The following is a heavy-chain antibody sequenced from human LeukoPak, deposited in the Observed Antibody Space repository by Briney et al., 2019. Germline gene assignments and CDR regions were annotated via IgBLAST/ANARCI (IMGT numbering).Heavy chain of an antibody. Sequence: GGSLRLSCAASGFTFSSYAMHWVRQAPGKGLEWVAVISYDGSNKYYADSVKGRFTISRDNSKNTLYLQMNSLRAEDTAVYYCARGWTAGGYYDSSGYYTLDYWGQGTLVTVSS. CDR3: ARGWTAGGYYDSSGYYTLDY. CDR2: ISYDGSNK. J-gene: IGHJ4*02. D-gene: IGHD3-22*01. CDR1: GFTFSSYA. V-gene: IGHV3-30-3*01.